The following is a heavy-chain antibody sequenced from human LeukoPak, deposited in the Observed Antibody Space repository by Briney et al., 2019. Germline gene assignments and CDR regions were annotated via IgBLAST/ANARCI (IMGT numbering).Heavy chain of an antibody. D-gene: IGHD3-9*01. V-gene: IGHV3-30-3*01. J-gene: IGHJ5*02. CDR2: ISYDGSNK. CDR1: GFTFSSYA. Sequence: PGGSLRLSCAASGFTFSSYAMHWVRQAPGKGLEWVAVISYDGSNKYYADSVKGRFTISRDNSKNTLYLQMNSLRAEDTAVYYCAKGSAYYDILTGYYSPLVAWGQGTLVTVSS. CDR3: AKGSAYYDILTGYYSPLVA.